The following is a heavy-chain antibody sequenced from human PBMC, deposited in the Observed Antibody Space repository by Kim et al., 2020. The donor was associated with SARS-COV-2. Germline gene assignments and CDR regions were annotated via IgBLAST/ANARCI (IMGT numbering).Heavy chain of an antibody. J-gene: IGHJ4*02. Sequence: RPHSHPALNSRVTISVDASKNQFSLKLSSVTAADTAVYYCARADGDTFDYWGQGTLVTVSS. V-gene: IGHV4-39*07. CDR3: ARADGDTFDY. D-gene: IGHD4-17*01. CDR2: RP.